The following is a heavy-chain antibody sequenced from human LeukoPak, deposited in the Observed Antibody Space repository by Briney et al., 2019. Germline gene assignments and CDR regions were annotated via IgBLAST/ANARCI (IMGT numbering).Heavy chain of an antibody. Sequence: VISYDGSNKYYADSVKGRFTISRDNSKNTLYLQMNSLRAEDTAVYYCARDKLLAVAGHFDYWGQGTLVTVSS. V-gene: IGHV3-30*07. D-gene: IGHD6-19*01. CDR3: ARDKLLAVAGHFDY. CDR2: ISYDGSNK. J-gene: IGHJ4*02.